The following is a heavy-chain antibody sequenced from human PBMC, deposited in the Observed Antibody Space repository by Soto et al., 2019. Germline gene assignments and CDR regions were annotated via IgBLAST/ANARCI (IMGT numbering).Heavy chain of an antibody. CDR3: AHIAQVPVTTDFFDS. Sequence: QITLKESGPTLVNPTQTLTLTCSFSGFSLSTSGVGVGWFRPPPGKAMEWRALLYWGDDKRYRPSLKSRLTVTKHQSKNSMVLTMTNVDTADTDTYYCAHIAQVPVTTDFFDSWVHGTLDTVSS. J-gene: IGHJ4*01. V-gene: IGHV2-5*02. CDR2: LYWGDDK. D-gene: IGHD4-4*01. CDR1: GFSLSTSGVG.